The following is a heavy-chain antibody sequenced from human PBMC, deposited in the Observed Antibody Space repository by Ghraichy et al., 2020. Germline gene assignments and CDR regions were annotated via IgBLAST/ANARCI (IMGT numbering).Heavy chain of an antibody. CDR2: ISGSGGIT. CDR1: GFTFSSNA. V-gene: IGHV3-23*01. D-gene: IGHD2-21*02. J-gene: IGHJ4*02. CDR3: AKGDGGDYGPVGF. Sequence: GESLNISCAASGFTFSSNAMSWVRQAPGKGLQWVSTISGSGGITYYADSVKGRFTISRDNSKNTLYLQMNGLRAEDTAVYYCAKGDGGDYGPVGFWGQGTLVTVSS.